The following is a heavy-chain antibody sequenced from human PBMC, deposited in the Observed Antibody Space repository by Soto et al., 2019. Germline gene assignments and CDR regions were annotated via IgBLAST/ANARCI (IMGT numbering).Heavy chain of an antibody. CDR2: IDWDDDK. Sequence: SGPTLVNPTQTLTLTCTFSGFSLSTSGMCVSWIRQPPGKALEWLALIDWDDDKYYSTSLKARLTITKDTSKNQVVLTMTNMDPVDTATYYCEHVSLLESFDYWGQGTLVTVSS. V-gene: IGHV2-70*12. J-gene: IGHJ4*02. CDR3: EHVSLLESFDY. CDR1: GFSLSTSGMC.